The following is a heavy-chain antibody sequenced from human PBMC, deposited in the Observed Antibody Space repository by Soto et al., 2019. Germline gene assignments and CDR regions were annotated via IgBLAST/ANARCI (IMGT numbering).Heavy chain of an antibody. J-gene: IGHJ5*02. CDR1: GGTFSSYA. CDR2: IIPIFGTA. CDR3: ARAPPVPAPPFAP. D-gene: IGHD2-2*01. Sequence: SVKVSCKASGGTFSSYAISWVRQAPGQGLEWMGGIIPIFGTANYAQKFQGRVTITADESTSTAYMELSSLRSEDTAVYYCARAPPVPAPPFAPWGQGTLVTVSS. V-gene: IGHV1-69*13.